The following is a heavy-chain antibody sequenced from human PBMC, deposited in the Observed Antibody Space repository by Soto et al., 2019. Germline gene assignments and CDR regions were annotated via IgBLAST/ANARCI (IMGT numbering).Heavy chain of an antibody. CDR2: INPNSGDT. CDR3: ARGPYRNWFAP. J-gene: IGHJ5*02. D-gene: IGHD1-26*01. Sequence: ASVKVSCKASGYAFTAYYIHWVRQAPGQGLEWMGWINPNSGDTTSARKFQGRVTMTRDTSITTVYMVLSRLRTDDTAVYYCARGPYRNWFAPWGQGTLVTVSS. CDR1: GYAFTAYY. V-gene: IGHV1-2*02.